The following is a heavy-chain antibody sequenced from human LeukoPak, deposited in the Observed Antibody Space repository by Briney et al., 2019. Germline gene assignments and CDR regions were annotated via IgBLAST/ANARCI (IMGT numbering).Heavy chain of an antibody. V-gene: IGHV3-15*07. Sequence: SGGSLRLSCAASGFTFNNAWMNWVRQAPGKGLEWVGRVKSKTDGGTTDYAAPVEGRFTISRDDSKNTLYLQMNSLKTEDTAVYYCSTFNYYYDSNGGYGGQETLVTVSS. CDR1: GFTFNNAW. CDR2: VKSKTDGGTT. D-gene: IGHD3-22*01. J-gene: IGHJ4*02. CDR3: STFNYYYDSNGGY.